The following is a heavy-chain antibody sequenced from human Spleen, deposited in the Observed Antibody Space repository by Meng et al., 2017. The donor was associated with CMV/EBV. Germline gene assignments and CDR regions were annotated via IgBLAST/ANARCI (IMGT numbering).Heavy chain of an antibody. CDR1: GFTFTTYN. D-gene: IGHD3-22*01. Sequence: GGSLRLSCAASGFTFTTYNINWVRQAPGKGLEWVSYISGGGGYIKYADSLKGRFTISRDNAKDSVYLHMNNLRAEDTAVYYCARGKAVRRNYYDSSGPDYWGQGTLVTVSS. CDR2: ISGGGGYI. J-gene: IGHJ4*02. V-gene: IGHV3-21*03. CDR3: ARGKAVRRNYYDSSGPDY.